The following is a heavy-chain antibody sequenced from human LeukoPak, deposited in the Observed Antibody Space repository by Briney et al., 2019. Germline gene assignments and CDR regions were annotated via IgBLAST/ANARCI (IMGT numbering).Heavy chain of an antibody. CDR1: GFTFSSYW. CDR2: INTDGSST. D-gene: IGHD3-16*01. J-gene: IGHJ3*02. Sequence: GGSLRLSCAASGFTFSSYWMHWVRQAPGKGLVWVSRINTDGSSTSYADSVKGRFTISRDNAKNTLYLQMNSLRAEDTAVYYCARIGDGDAFDIWGQGTMVTVSS. CDR3: ARIGDGDAFDI. V-gene: IGHV3-74*01.